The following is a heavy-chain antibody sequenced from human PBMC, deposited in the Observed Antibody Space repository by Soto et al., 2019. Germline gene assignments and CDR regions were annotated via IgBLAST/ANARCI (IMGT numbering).Heavy chain of an antibody. CDR3: ARDLRVTHYYDSSGYSMAFDY. D-gene: IGHD3-22*01. J-gene: IGHJ4*02. CDR1: GFTFSSYW. CDR2: INSDGSST. V-gene: IGHV3-74*01. Sequence: AGGSLRLSCAASGFTFSSYWMHWVRQAPGKGLVWVSRINSDGSSTSCADSVKGRFTISRDNAKNTLYLQMDSLRAEDTAVYYCARDLRVTHYYDSSGYSMAFDYWGQGTLVTVSS.